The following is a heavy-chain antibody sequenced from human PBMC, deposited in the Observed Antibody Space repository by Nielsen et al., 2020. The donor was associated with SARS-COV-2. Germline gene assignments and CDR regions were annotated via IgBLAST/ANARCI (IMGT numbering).Heavy chain of an antibody. CDR3: TRVTYYYDSSGYYFSGLDAFDI. D-gene: IGHD3-22*01. CDR2: IKSKTDGGTT. Sequence: WIRQPPGKGLEWVGRIKSKTDGGTTDYAAPVKGRFTISRDDSKSIAYLQMNSLKTEDTAVYYCTRVTYYYDSSGYYFSGLDAFDIWGQGTMVTVSS. J-gene: IGHJ3*02. V-gene: IGHV3-15*01.